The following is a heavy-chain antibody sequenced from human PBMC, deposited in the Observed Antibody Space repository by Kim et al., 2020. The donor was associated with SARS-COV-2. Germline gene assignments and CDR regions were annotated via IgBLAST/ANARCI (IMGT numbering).Heavy chain of an antibody. J-gene: IGHJ3*02. Sequence: ASVKVSCKASGYTFTDYYIHWVRQAPGQGLEWMGRINANSGATNYAQKFQGRVTMTRDTSVSTAYMERSRLRSDDTAVYYCATWGVPKDAFDIWDQGTVVTVSS. CDR1: GYTFTDYY. D-gene: IGHD3-16*01. V-gene: IGHV1-2*06. CDR3: ATWGVPKDAFDI. CDR2: INANSGAT.